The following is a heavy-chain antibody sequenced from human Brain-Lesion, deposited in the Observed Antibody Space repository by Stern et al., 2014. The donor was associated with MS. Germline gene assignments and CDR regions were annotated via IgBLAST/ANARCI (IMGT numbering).Heavy chain of an antibody. Sequence: VQLVESGGGVVQPGGSLRLSCTASGFTFSGYAVHWVRQAPGEGLEWVGLISFDGSNKDYADSVKGRFTISRDNSKNTLYLQMTSLRTEDTAVYYCARGPHPIPIFGSGSHYPFDFWGQGTLITVSS. CDR2: ISFDGSNK. CDR3: ARGPHPIPIFGSGSHYPFDF. D-gene: IGHD3-10*01. J-gene: IGHJ4*02. CDR1: GFTFSGYA. V-gene: IGHV3-30*01.